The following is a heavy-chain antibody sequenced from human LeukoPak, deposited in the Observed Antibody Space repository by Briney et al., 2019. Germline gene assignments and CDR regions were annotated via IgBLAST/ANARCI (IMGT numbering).Heavy chain of an antibody. CDR3: ARGAGYYGSGRSFGFDP. CDR2: MNPNSGNT. D-gene: IGHD3-10*01. V-gene: IGHV1-8*02. J-gene: IGHJ5*02. Sequence: GASVKVSCKASGYTFTGYYMHWVRQATGQGLEWMGWMNPNSGNTGYAQKFQGRVTMTRNTSISTAYMELSSLRSEDTAVYYCARGAGYYGSGRSFGFDPWGQGTLVTVSS. CDR1: GYTFTGYY.